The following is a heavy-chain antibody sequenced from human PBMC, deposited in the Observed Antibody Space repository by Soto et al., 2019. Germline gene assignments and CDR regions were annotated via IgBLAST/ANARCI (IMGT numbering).Heavy chain of an antibody. J-gene: IGHJ4*02. CDR1: GFKFDDYT. CDR2: ISWSSVNL. CDR3: VKGLNIDYNSGWLYFDS. Sequence: GGSLRLSCAASGFKFDDYTMHWVRQTPGRGLEWVSSISWSSVNLDYRDSVKGRFTISRDNAKNALYLQMNSLRVEDTALYYCVKGLNIDYNSGWLYFDSWGQGTLVTVSS. D-gene: IGHD6-19*01. V-gene: IGHV3-9*01.